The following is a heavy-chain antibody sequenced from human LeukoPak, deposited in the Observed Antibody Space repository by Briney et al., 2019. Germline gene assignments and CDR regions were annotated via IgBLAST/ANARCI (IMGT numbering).Heavy chain of an antibody. V-gene: IGHV3-33*01. D-gene: IGHD5-18*01. Sequence: GGSLRLSCAASGFIFSNYGMHWVRQAPGKGLEWVAIIWHDGSSKDYVDPVKGRFTISRDNSKNTLYLQMNSLRAEDTAVYYCARDVGYFRFDYWGQGTLVTVSS. CDR2: IWHDGSSK. J-gene: IGHJ4*02. CDR3: ARDVGYFRFDY. CDR1: GFIFSNYG.